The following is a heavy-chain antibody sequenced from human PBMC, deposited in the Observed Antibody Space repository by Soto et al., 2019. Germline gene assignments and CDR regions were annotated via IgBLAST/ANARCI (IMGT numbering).Heavy chain of an antibody. CDR2: INPSGGST. J-gene: IGHJ6*02. V-gene: IGHV1-46*01. Sequence: ASVKVSCKASGYTFTSYYMHWVRQAPGQGLEWMGIINPSGGSTSYAQKFQGRVTMTRDTSTSTVYMELSSLRSEDTAVYYCAIDKSLRDSGYYYRLPPGYYYGMDVWGQGTTVTVSS. CDR3: AIDKSLRDSGYYYRLPPGYYYGMDV. CDR1: GYTFTSYY. D-gene: IGHD3-22*01.